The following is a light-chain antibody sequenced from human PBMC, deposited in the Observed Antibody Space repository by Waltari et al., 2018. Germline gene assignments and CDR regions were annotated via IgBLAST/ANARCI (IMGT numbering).Light chain of an antibody. CDR2: AAS. Sequence: DIQMTQSPSSLSASVGDRVSITSRASQSISTQLNWYQQKPGKAPKLLIYAASNLQSGVPSRFSGRGSETDFTLTISSLQPEDFAVYYCQQSYNTPRTFGPGTKVDIK. CDR1: QSISTQ. V-gene: IGKV1-39*01. CDR3: QQSYNTPRT. J-gene: IGKJ3*01.